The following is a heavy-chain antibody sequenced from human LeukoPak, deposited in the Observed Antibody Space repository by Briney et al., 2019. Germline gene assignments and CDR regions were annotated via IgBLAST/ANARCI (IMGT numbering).Heavy chain of an antibody. J-gene: IGHJ5*02. Sequence: PSETLSLTCTVSGGSISGYYWSWIRQPPGKGLEWIGEINHSGSTNYNPSLKSRVTISVDTSKNQFSLKLSSVTAADTAVYYCARYSSSWYRYNWSDPWGQGTRVTVSS. V-gene: IGHV4-34*01. D-gene: IGHD6-13*01. CDR1: GGSISGYY. CDR3: ARYSSSWYRYNWSDP. CDR2: INHSGST.